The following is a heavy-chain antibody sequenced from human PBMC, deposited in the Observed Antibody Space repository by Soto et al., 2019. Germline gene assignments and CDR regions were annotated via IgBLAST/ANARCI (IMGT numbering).Heavy chain of an antibody. CDR2: IKQDGSEK. D-gene: IGHD6-13*01. Sequence: EVQLVESGGGLVQPGGSLRLSCAASGFTFSSYWMSWVRQAPGKGLEWVANIKQDGSEKYYVDSVKGRFTISRHNAKNSLYLQRNSLRAEDTAVYYWARCIAAADMDWFDPWGQGTLVTVSS. CDR1: GFTFSSYW. J-gene: IGHJ5*02. CDR3: ARCIAAADMDWFDP. V-gene: IGHV3-7*01.